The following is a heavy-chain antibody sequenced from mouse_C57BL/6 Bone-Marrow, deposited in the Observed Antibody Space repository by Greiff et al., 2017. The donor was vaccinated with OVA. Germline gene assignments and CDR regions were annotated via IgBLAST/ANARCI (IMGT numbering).Heavy chain of an antibody. D-gene: IGHD3-2*02. J-gene: IGHJ2*01. V-gene: IGHV5-16*01. CDR1: GFTFSDYY. Sequence: EVKLMESEGGLVQPGSSMKLSCTASGFTFSDYYMAWVRQVPEKGLEWVANINYDGSSTYYLDSLKSRFIISRDNAKNILYLQMSSLKSEDTATYYCARDQGRIFDYWGQGTTLTVSS. CDR2: INYDGSST. CDR3: ARDQGRIFDY.